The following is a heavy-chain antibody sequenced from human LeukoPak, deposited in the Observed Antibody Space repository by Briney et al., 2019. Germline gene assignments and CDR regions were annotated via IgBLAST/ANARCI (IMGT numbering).Heavy chain of an antibody. D-gene: IGHD4-17*01. J-gene: IGHJ4*02. CDR1: GGSISGYY. CDR2: IFYSGST. V-gene: IGHV4-59*08. CDR3: ARHFGHGDYPLDY. Sequence: SETLSLTCTVSGGSISGYYWSWIQQPPGKGLEWIAYIFYSGSTNYNPSLKSRVTISVDTSKNQFSLTLSSVTAADTAVYYCARHFGHGDYPLDYWGQGTLVTVSS.